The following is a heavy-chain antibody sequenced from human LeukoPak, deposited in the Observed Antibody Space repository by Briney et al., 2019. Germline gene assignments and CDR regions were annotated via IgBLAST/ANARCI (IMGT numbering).Heavy chain of an antibody. CDR2: ISYDGSNK. CDR3: ARSAPLWGSSSYYYYYYVDV. J-gene: IGHJ6*03. V-gene: IGHV3-30-3*01. Sequence: PGGSLRLSCAASGFTFSSYAMHWVRQAPGKGLEWVAVISYDGSNKYYADSVKGRFTISRDNSKNTLYLQMNSLRAEDTAVYYCARSAPLWGSSSYYYYYYVDVWGKGTTVTVSS. D-gene: IGHD6-6*01. CDR1: GFTFSSYA.